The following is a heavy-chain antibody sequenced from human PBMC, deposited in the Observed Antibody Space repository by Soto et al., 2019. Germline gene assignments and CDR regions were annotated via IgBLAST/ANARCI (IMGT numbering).Heavy chain of an antibody. CDR2: INHSGNT. J-gene: IGHJ6*02. CDR1: GGSFSGYY. V-gene: IGHV4-34*01. CDR3: ARTGSMDV. Sequence: QVQLQQWGAGPLKPSETLSLTCAVYGGSFSGYYWSWLRQPPGKGPEWIGEINHSGNTKYTPSLESRVTISVDTSKNQFSLKLNSVSAADTAVYYCARTGSMDVWSQGATVTVSS.